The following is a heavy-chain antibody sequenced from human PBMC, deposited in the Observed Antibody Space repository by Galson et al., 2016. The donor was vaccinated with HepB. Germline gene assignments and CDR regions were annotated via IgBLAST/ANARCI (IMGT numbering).Heavy chain of an antibody. Sequence: ETLSLTCAVSGASISDSNWWTWVRQVPEKGLEWIGEIYHTGTSNNNPFLSSRFTLSVDKSRNEFSLNVNSVTAADTAVYYCARASIIPGARMIFDPWGQGTLVTVSS. D-gene: IGHD2-2*01. CDR2: IYHTGTS. V-gene: IGHV4-4*02. J-gene: IGHJ5*02. CDR3: ARASIIPGARMIFDP. CDR1: GASISDSNW.